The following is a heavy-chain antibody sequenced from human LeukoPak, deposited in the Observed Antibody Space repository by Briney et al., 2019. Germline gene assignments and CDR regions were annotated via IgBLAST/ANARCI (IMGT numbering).Heavy chain of an antibody. V-gene: IGHV4-59*01. Sequence: SETLSLTCTVSGGSISSYYWSWIRQPPGKGLEWVWYIYYGGSTNYTPSLKSRVTISVDTSKNQISLKLSSVTAADTAVYYCARGILPGNPDFDYWGQGTLVTVSP. CDR2: IYYGGST. CDR3: ARGILPGNPDFDY. J-gene: IGHJ4*02. CDR1: GGSISSYY. D-gene: IGHD3-9*01.